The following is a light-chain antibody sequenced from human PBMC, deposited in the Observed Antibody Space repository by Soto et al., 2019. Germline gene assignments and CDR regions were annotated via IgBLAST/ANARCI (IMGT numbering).Light chain of an antibody. Sequence: QSVLTQPPSASGTPGQRVTISCSGSSSNIGSNTVSCYQQLPGTAPKLLIYSNNQRPSGVPDRFSGSKSGTSASLAISGLQSEDEGDYYCAAWDDSLNGLFGGGTKLTVL. CDR1: SSNIGSNT. CDR3: AAWDDSLNGL. CDR2: SNN. V-gene: IGLV1-44*01. J-gene: IGLJ2*01.